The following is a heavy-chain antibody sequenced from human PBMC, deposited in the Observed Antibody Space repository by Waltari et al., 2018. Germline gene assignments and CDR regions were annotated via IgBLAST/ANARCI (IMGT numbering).Heavy chain of an antibody. CDR2: IYSSGST. Sequence: QLQLQESGPGLVKPSETLSLTCTVSGGSISSSSYYWGWIRQPPGKGLEWIGSIYSSGSTYYNSSLKSRVTISVDTSKNQFSLKLSSVTAADTAVYYCARQGSIVVVPAAQLDYWGQGILVTVSS. D-gene: IGHD2-2*01. CDR1: GGSISSSSYY. V-gene: IGHV4-39*01. CDR3: ARQGSIVVVPAAQLDY. J-gene: IGHJ4*02.